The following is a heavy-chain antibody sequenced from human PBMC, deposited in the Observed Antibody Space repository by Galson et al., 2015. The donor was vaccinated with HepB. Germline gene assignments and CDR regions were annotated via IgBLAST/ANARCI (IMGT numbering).Heavy chain of an antibody. J-gene: IGHJ4*02. CDR3: TTDTYILTTGFDY. D-gene: IGHD4-17*01. V-gene: IGHV3-15*01. Sequence: SLRLSCAASGFTFSNAWMSWVRQAPGKGLEWVGRIKSKTDGGTTDYAAPVKGRFTISRVDSKNTLYLQMNSLKTEDTAVYYCTTDTYILTTGFDYWGQGTLVTVSS. CDR2: IKSKTDGGTT. CDR1: GFTFSNAW.